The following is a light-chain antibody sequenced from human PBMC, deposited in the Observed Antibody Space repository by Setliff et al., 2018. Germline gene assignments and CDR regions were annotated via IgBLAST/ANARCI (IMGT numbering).Light chain of an antibody. CDR2: DVN. J-gene: IGLJ1*01. V-gene: IGLV2-11*01. Sequence: QSALTQPHSVSGSPGQSVAISCTGASSDVGGYNYVSWYQQHPGKAPKLMIYDVNKRPPGVPDRFSGSKSGNTASLTISGLQAEDEADYYCCSYAGDPYVFGTGTKVTVL. CDR1: SSDVGGYNY. CDR3: CSYAGDPYV.